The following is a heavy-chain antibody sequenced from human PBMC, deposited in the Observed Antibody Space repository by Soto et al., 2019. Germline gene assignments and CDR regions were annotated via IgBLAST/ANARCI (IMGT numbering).Heavy chain of an antibody. CDR3: ARDIPLVPGASYYYYYGMDV. J-gene: IGHJ6*02. CDR1: GCTFRSYS. D-gene: IGHD2-2*01. V-gene: IGHV3-21*01. Sequence: WGSLRLSCAASGCTFRSYSMNWVRQAPAQGLEWVSSNSSSSSSIYYADSVKGRFTISRDKAMNSLYLQMNGLRAEDTAVYYCARDIPLVPGASYYYYYGMDVWGQGTTVTVSS. CDR2: NSSSSSSI.